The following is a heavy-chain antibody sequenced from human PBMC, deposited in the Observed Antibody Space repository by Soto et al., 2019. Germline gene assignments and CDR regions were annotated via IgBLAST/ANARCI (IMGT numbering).Heavy chain of an antibody. CDR2: IYWDDDK. V-gene: IGHV2-5*02. J-gene: IGHJ4*02. Sequence: QITLKESGPTLVKPTQTLTLTCTFSGFSLNTREVGVGWIRQPPGKALEWLALIYWDDDKRYRPSLKSRLTNVKDTSKTLVILIMPNMDPEDTATYYCAHRAYYYGSGSYYTHWGQGILVTVSS. CDR3: AHRAYYYGSGSYYTH. CDR1: GFSLNTREVG. D-gene: IGHD3-10*01.